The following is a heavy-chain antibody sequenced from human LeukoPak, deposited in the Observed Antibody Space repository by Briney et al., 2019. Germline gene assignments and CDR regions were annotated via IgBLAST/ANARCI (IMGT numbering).Heavy chain of an antibody. CDR3: APDLGGAAWSLDY. V-gene: IGHV3-23*01. CDR2: ASDSGSSA. CDR1: GFTFRNYG. Sequence: GRPLRLSCAASGFTFRNYGMSWVRQVPGKVLEWVSAASDSGSSAYYTDSVKGRFTISRDNSKNTLYLQMNSLRAEDTAVYYCAPDLGGAAWSLDYWGQGTLVTVSS. J-gene: IGHJ4*02. D-gene: IGHD2-15*01.